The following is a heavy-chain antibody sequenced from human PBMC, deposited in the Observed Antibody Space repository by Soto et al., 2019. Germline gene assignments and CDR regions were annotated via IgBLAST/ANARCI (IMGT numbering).Heavy chain of an antibody. J-gene: IGHJ6*02. CDR1: GGTFSSYT. CDR2: IIPILGIA. D-gene: IGHD6-13*01. Sequence: QVQLVQSGAEVKKPGSSVKVSCKASGGTFSSYTISWVRQAPGQGLEWMGRIIPILGIANYAQKFQGRVAITTHKCTSTAYMERSSLRSEDTAVYYCARDGGGRGSWGGMDGWGQGTTVTVSS. CDR3: ARDGGGRGSWGGMDG. V-gene: IGHV1-69*08.